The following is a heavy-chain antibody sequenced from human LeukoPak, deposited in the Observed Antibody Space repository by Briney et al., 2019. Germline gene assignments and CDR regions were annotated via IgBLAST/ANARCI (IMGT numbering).Heavy chain of an antibody. CDR2: VYTSGST. V-gene: IGHV4-4*09. D-gene: IGHD4-11*01. Sequence: KPSETLCLTCTVSGGSISGGYWSWIRQPPGRGLEWIGYVYTSGSTNYNPSLKSRVTISVDTSKSQFALKLSSVTAADTAVYYCAKSYFDYSTYYSFYFNLWGQGALVTVSS. CDR3: AKSYFDYSTYYSFYFNL. J-gene: IGHJ4*02. CDR1: GGSISGGY.